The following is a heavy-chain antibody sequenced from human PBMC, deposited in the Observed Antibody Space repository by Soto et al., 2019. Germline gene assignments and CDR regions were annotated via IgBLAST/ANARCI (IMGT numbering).Heavy chain of an antibody. V-gene: IGHV3-23*01. CDR3: ARGERQMGRLDY. CDR2: FSGGGDSS. Sequence: GGSLRLSCAASGFTFSNSAMSWVRQAPGKGLEWVSGFSGGGDSSYYADSVKGRFTISRDNSKNTLYLQMNSLRVEDTAVYFCARGERQMGRLDYWGQGTLVTVSS. CDR1: GFTFSNSA. J-gene: IGHJ4*02. D-gene: IGHD1-26*01.